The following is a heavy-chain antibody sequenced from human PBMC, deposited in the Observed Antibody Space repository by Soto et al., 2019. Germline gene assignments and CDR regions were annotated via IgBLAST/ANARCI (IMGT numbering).Heavy chain of an antibody. CDR2: MNPNSGNT. CDR3: ARLKQDYAVA. V-gene: IGHV1-8*01. Sequence: QVQLVQSGAEVKKPGASVKVSCKASGYTSTSYDINWGRLATGQGLEWMGWMNPNSGNTAYAQKFQGRVTMTRNTSISTAYMELSSLRSEDTAVYYCARLKQDYAVAWGQGTLVTVSS. CDR1: GYTSTSYD. J-gene: IGHJ5*02. D-gene: IGHD3-16*01.